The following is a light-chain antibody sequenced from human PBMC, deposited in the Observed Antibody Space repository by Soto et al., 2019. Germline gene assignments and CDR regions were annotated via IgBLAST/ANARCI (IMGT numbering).Light chain of an antibody. Sequence: ESVLTPSPGTLSLSPVERAIISCRATQSISSRNLAWYQQKPGQPPRLLIFGASSRATGIPDRFSGSGSGTDFTLTISRLEPGDFAVYYCQQHGISHITFGQGTRLEIK. CDR2: GAS. CDR3: QQHGISHIT. J-gene: IGKJ5*01. V-gene: IGKV3-20*01. CDR1: QSISSRN.